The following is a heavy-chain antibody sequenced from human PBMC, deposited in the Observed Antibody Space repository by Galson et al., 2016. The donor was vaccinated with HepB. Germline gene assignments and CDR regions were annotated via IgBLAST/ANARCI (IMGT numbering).Heavy chain of an antibody. CDR3: AKDFTPYYYGSGSSRGGMDV. Sequence: SLRLSCAASGFTFDDFAMHWVRQAPGKGLEWVSGLSWNSGSIGYADSVKGRFTISRDNAKNSLYLRMNSLRAEDTALYYCAKDFTPYYYGSGSSRGGMDVWGQGTTVTVSS. CDR1: GFTFDDFA. J-gene: IGHJ6*02. V-gene: IGHV3-9*01. D-gene: IGHD3-10*01. CDR2: LSWNSGSI.